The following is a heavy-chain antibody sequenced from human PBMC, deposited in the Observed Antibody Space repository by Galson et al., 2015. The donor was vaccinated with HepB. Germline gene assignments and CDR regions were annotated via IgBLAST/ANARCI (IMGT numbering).Heavy chain of an antibody. CDR2: IYWNDDT. Sequence: PALVKPTQTLTLTCTFSGFSLSTSGVAVGWIRQPPGKALEWLALIYWNDDTRYSPSLKSRVTITKDTSKNQVVLTLTNMDPMDTGTYYCARSRKLGMNFDYWGQGTLVTVSS. D-gene: IGHD7-27*01. J-gene: IGHJ4*02. CDR3: ARSRKLGMNFDY. V-gene: IGHV2-5*01. CDR1: GFSLSTSGVA.